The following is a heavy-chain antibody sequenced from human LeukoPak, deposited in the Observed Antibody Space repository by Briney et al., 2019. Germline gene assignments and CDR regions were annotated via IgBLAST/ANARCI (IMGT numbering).Heavy chain of an antibody. V-gene: IGHV1-2*06. D-gene: IGHD3-22*01. CDR3: VAFWDYYDSSGYYSDY. Sequence: ASVKVSCKVSGYTFTGYYMHWVRQAPGQGLEWMGRINPNSGGTNYAQKFQGRVTMTRDTSISTAYMELSRLRSDDTAVYYCVAFWDYYDSSGYYSDYWGQGTLVTVSS. CDR1: GYTFTGYY. J-gene: IGHJ4*02. CDR2: INPNSGGT.